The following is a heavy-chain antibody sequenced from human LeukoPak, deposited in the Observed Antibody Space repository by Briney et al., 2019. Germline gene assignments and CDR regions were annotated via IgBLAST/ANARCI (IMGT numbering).Heavy chain of an antibody. CDR2: IRYDGSNK. CDR1: GFTFGSYG. J-gene: IGHJ3*02. D-gene: IGHD6-19*01. CDR3: AKDGYSSGPRPI. Sequence: GGSLRLSCAASGFTFGSYGMHWVRQAPGKGLEWVAFIRYDGSNKYYADSVKGRFTISRDNSKNTLYLQMNSLRAEDTAVYYCAKDGYSSGPRPIWGQGTMVTVSS. V-gene: IGHV3-30*02.